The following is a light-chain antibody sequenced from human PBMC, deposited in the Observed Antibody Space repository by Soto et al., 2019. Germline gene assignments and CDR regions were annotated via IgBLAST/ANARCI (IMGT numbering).Light chain of an antibody. CDR2: KIS. CDR1: QSLVHSDGNTY. CDR3: MQTTQFPYT. Sequence: DIVMTQTPLSSPVTLGQPASISCRSSQSLVHSDGNTYLSWLQQRPGQPPRLLIYKISTRFSGVPDRFNGSGAGTDFTLKISRVEAEDVGVYYCMQTTQFPYTFGQGTKLEIK. V-gene: IGKV2-24*01. J-gene: IGKJ2*01.